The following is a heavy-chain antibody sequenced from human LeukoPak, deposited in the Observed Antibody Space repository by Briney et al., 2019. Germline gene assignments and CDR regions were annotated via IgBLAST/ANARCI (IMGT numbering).Heavy chain of an antibody. J-gene: IGHJ4*02. CDR1: GYTFTGYY. CDR2: INPNSGGT. Sequence: ASVKVSCKASGYTFTGYYMHWARQAPGQGLEWMGRINPNSGGTNYAQKFQGRVTMTRDTSISTAYMELSRLRSDDTAVYYCARTLEMATTPFDYWGQGTLVTVSS. CDR3: ARTLEMATTPFDY. D-gene: IGHD5-24*01. V-gene: IGHV1-2*06.